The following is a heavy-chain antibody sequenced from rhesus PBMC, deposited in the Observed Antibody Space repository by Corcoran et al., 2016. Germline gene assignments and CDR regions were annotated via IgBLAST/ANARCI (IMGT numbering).Heavy chain of an antibody. V-gene: IGHV4-93*01. CDR1: GGSISSRTC. CDR3: ARGWYYDSGYPGLDY. J-gene: IGHJ4*01. D-gene: IGHD3-28*01. Sequence: QVQLPESGLAVVTPSEPLSLTCAVSGGSISSRTCWRWIRPSPGPVLEWIGGSYGSGGSTEYNTSLKSRVTISKDTSKNQFSLKLSSVTDADTAVYYCARGWYYDSGYPGLDYWGQGVLVTVSS. CDR2: SYGSGGST.